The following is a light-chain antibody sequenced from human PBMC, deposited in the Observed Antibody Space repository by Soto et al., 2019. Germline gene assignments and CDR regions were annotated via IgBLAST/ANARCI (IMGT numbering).Light chain of an antibody. V-gene: IGKV3-11*01. CDR1: QRVSNA. Sequence: EIVLAQSPGSLSLSSGETASLSCRASQRVSNALVWYQQKPGQAPRLLIYDASNRATGIPARFSGSGSGTDFTLTINSLEPEDFAVYYCQQRHDWPLTFGGGTKVEIK. CDR2: DAS. J-gene: IGKJ4*01. CDR3: QQRHDWPLT.